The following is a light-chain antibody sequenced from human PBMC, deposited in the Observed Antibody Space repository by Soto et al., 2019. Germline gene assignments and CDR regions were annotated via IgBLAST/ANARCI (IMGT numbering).Light chain of an antibody. Sequence: QSALPQPASASGTPGPSITISCTRTSTSGGCYNFVASYQLHPGKAPELMMFEVRNRPSGISERFSGSKSGNTASLTISGLQAEDEADYYCSSYTSSSTLYVFGTGARVTV. CDR3: SSYTSSSTLYV. V-gene: IGLV2-14*01. CDR2: EVR. J-gene: IGLJ1*01. CDR1: STSGGCYNF.